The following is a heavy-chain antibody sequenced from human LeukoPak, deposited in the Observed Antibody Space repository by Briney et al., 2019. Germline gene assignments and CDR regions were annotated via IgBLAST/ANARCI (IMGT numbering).Heavy chain of an antibody. J-gene: IGHJ4*02. CDR2: IGGSGGST. D-gene: IGHD3-10*01. V-gene: IGHV3-23*01. CDR3: AKTPDASYYYGSGTNYFDY. Sequence: QSGGSLRLSCAASGFTFSSYGMSWVRQAPGKGLERVSAIGGSGGSTYYADSVKGRFTISRDNSKNTLYLQMNSLRAEDTAVYYCAKTPDASYYYGSGTNYFDYWGQGTLVTVSS. CDR1: GFTFSSYG.